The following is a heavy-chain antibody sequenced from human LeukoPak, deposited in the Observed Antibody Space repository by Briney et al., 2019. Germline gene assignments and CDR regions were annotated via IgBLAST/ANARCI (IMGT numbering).Heavy chain of an antibody. CDR3: ARHPRITMVRGVIKVYYYYYYMDV. CDR1: GGSISSYY. D-gene: IGHD3-10*01. J-gene: IGHJ6*03. V-gene: IGHV4-59*08. Sequence: PSETLSLTCTVSGGSISSYYWSWIRQPPGKELEYIGYIYYSGSTNYNPSLKSRLTISVDTSKNQFSLKLSSVTAADTAVYYCARHPRITMVRGVIKVYYYYYYMDVWGKGTTVTISS. CDR2: IYYSGST.